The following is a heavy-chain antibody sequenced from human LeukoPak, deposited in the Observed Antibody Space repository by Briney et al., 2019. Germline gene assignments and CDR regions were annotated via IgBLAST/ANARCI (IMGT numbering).Heavy chain of an antibody. D-gene: IGHD3-10*01. CDR2: IYHSGST. CDR1: GGSISSSNW. Sequence: SETLSLTCAVSGGSISSSNWWSWVRQPPGKGLEWIGEIYHSGSTNYNPSLKSRVTISVDKSKNQFSLKLSSVTAADTAVYYCARLQYGSNQPYIDYWGQGTLVTVSS. CDR3: ARLQYGSNQPYIDY. V-gene: IGHV4-4*02. J-gene: IGHJ4*02.